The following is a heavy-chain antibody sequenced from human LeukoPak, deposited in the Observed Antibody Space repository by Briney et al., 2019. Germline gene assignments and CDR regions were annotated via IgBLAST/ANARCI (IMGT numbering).Heavy chain of an antibody. CDR2: IYYSGST. CDR1: GGSISSYY. CDR3: ARDMMATGPFDY. Sequence: SETLSLTCTVSGGSISSYYWSWIRQPPGEGLEWIGYIYYSGSTNYNPSLKSRVTISVDTSKNQFSLKLSSVTAADTAVYYCARDMMATGPFDYWGQGTLVTVSS. J-gene: IGHJ4*02. V-gene: IGHV4-59*01. D-gene: IGHD5-24*01.